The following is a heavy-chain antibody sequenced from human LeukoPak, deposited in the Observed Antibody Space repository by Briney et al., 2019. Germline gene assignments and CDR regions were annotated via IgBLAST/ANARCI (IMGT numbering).Heavy chain of an antibody. CDR2: ISGSGGST. D-gene: IGHD3-22*01. Sequence: GGSLRLSCAASGFTFSNAWMSWVRQAPGKGLEWVSAISGSGGSTYYADSVKGRFTISRDNSKNTLYLQMNSLRAEDTAVYYCAKDGWRYYDSSGYYLPDYWGQGTLVTVSS. CDR3: AKDGWRYYDSSGYYLPDY. J-gene: IGHJ4*02. V-gene: IGHV3-23*01. CDR1: GFTFSNAW.